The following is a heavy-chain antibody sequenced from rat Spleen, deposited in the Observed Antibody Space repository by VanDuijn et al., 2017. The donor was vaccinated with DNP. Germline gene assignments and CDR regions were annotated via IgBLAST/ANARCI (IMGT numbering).Heavy chain of an antibody. CDR1: GFTFSDYY. Sequence: EVQLVESGGGLVQPGGSLRLSCAASGFTFSDYYMSWVRQAPTTGLEWVASITAGGEYTYSPDSVKGRFTISRDNAKSTLYLQMNRLRSEDTATYYCARQSAIYYYGYVPTFFDYWGQGVMVAVSS. J-gene: IGHJ2*01. CDR3: ARQSAIYYYGYVPTFFDY. D-gene: IGHD1-12*01. V-gene: IGHV5-25*01. CDR2: ITAGGEYT.